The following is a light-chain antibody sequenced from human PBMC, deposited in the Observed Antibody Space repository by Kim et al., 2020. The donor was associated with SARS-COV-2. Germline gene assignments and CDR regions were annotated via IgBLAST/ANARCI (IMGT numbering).Light chain of an antibody. V-gene: IGLV2-8*01. CDR2: EVF. Sequence: QSALTQPPSASGSPGQSVTISCTGTSNDVGGYDFVSWYQQHQGEAPKLIIYEVFKRPSGVPDRFSGSKSGNTASLTVSGLQAEDEADYYCTSYAASNLMVFGGGTQLTVL. CDR1: SNDVGGYDF. CDR3: TSYAASNLMV. J-gene: IGLJ2*01.